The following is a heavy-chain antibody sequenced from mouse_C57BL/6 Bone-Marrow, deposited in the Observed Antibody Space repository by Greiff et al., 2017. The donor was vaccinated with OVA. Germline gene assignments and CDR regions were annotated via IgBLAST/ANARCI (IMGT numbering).Heavy chain of an antibody. J-gene: IGHJ3*01. D-gene: IGHD3-2*02. CDR3: ARGGAQATPFAY. Sequence: QVQLQQSGAELARPGASVKLSCKASGYTFTSYGIRWVKQRTGQGLEWIGEIYPRSGNTYYTEKFKGKATLTEDKSSSTAYMKLRSLTSEDTAVYFCARGGAQATPFAYWGQGTLVTVSA. CDR1: GYTFTSYG. V-gene: IGHV1-81*01. CDR2: IYPRSGNT.